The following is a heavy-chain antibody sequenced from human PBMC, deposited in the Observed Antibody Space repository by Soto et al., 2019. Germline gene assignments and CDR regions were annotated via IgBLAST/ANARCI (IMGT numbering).Heavy chain of an antibody. D-gene: IGHD3-10*01. CDR2: IYYSGST. J-gene: IGHJ4*02. CDR3: ASGSCAARLDSYPLNS. Sequence: QVQLQESGPGLVKPSQTLSLTCTVSGGSISSGGYYWTWIRQHPGKGLEWIGYIYYSGSTYYNPSIKRRLTTSLDPSKNQFSRTLSPVTAADTAVYSGASGSCAARLDSYPLNSWGQGTLVTVSS. V-gene: IGHV4-31*03. CDR1: GGSISSGGYY.